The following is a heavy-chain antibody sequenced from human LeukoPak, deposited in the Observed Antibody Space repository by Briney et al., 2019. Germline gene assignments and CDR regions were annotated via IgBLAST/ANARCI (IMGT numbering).Heavy chain of an antibody. Sequence: GGSLRLSCAASGFTFSSYEMNWVRQAPGRGLEWLSYITSSGSSTYYADSVKGRFTISRDNAENSLYLQMNSLRAEDTAVYYCARDYGDYIGYDAVDIWGQGTMVTVSS. J-gene: IGHJ3*02. V-gene: IGHV3-48*03. D-gene: IGHD4-17*01. CDR2: ITSSGSST. CDR3: ARDYGDYIGYDAVDI. CDR1: GFTFSSYE.